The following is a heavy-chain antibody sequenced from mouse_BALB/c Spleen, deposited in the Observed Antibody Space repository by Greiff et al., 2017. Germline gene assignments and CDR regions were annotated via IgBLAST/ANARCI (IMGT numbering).Heavy chain of an antibody. CDR2: INPSNGRT. CDR3: ARGGPYDGYYVGYFDV. Sequence: VQLQQPGAELVKPGASVKLSCKASGYTFTSYWMHWVKQRPGQGLEWIGEINPSNGRTNYNEKFKSKATLTVDKSSSTAYMQLSSLTSEDSAVYYSARGGPYDGYYVGYFDVWGAGTTGTVSS. V-gene: IGHV1S81*02. D-gene: IGHD2-3*01. CDR1: GYTFTSYW. J-gene: IGHJ1*01.